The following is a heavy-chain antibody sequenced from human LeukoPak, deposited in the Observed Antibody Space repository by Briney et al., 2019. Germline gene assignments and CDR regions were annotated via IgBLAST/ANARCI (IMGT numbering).Heavy chain of an antibody. CDR1: GYSFTNYW. D-gene: IGHD3-10*01. CDR3: ARHSLLWFGELGDAFDI. J-gene: IGHJ3*02. Sequence: GESLKISCKGSGYSFTNYWISWVRQMPGKGLEWMGRIDPSDSYTNYSPSFQGHVTISADKSISTAYLQWSSLKASDTAMYYCARHSLLWFGELGDAFDIWGQGTMVTVSS. V-gene: IGHV5-10-1*01. CDR2: IDPSDSYT.